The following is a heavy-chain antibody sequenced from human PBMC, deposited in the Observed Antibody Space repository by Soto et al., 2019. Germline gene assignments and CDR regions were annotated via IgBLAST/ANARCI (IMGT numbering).Heavy chain of an antibody. CDR1: GGSIRSSNW. CDR3: ARALRAYGSGSYFSYYYYGMDV. J-gene: IGHJ6*02. D-gene: IGHD3-10*01. CDR2: IYHSGST. Sequence: SETLSLTCAVSGGSIRSSNWWSWVRQPPGKGLEWIGEIYHSGSTNYNPSLKSRVTISVDKSKNQFSLKLSSVTAADTAVYYCARALRAYGSGSYFSYYYYGMDVWGQGTTVTVSS. V-gene: IGHV4-4*02.